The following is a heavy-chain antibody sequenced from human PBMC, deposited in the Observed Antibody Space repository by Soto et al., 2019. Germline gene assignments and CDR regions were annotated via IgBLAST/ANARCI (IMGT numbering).Heavy chain of an antibody. CDR3: ATRYCGDFFSFDY. J-gene: IGHJ4*02. D-gene: IGHD4-17*01. CDR1: GFTFSKAW. CDR2: IKSKGDGGTT. Sequence: EVQLVESGGGLVKPGGSLRLSCAGSGFTFSKAWMSWVRQAPGKGLEWVGRIKSKGDGGTTDHAAPVKGRFTISRDDSRNTLFLQMDSLKTEDTAVYYCATRYCGDFFSFDYWGQGALVTVSA. V-gene: IGHV3-15*07.